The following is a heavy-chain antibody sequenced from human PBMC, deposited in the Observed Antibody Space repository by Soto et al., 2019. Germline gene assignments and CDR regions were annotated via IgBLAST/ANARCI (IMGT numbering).Heavy chain of an antibody. D-gene: IGHD3-22*01. CDR2: MIGDNGDS. J-gene: IGHJ4*02. Sequence: QVQLVQSGAEVKKPGASVKVSCKASGYAFPTYGITWLRQAPGQGLEWMGWMIGDNGDSEFPERLQDRVTLTRDTSATTAYMELRSPRSDDTAGYFCARVRQDDSPEYYYCDLGGQGTLVTVSS. CDR1: GYAFPTYG. CDR3: ARVRQDDSPEYYYCDL. V-gene: IGHV1-18*01.